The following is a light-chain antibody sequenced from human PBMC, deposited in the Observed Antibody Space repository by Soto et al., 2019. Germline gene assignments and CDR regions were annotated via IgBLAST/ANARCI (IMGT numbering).Light chain of an antibody. V-gene: IGKV1-5*01. CDR2: DAS. J-gene: IGKJ5*01. CDR3: QQYNSYSVT. CDR1: QSISSW. Sequence: DIPMTQSPSTLSASVGDRVTITCRASQSISSWLAWYQQKPGKAPKLLIYDASTLESGVPSRFSGSASGTEFTLTISSLQPDDFATYYCQQYNSYSVTFGQGTRLEIK.